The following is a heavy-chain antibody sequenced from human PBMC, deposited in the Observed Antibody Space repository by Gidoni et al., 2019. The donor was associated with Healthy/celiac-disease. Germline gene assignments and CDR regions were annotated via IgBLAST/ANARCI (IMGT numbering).Heavy chain of an antibody. D-gene: IGHD3-22*01. V-gene: IGHV3-23*01. CDR1: GFTFSGYA. J-gene: IGHJ3*02. CDR3: AKAHYYDSSGYAFDI. Sequence: EVQLLESGGGLVQPGGSLSLSCAASGFTFSGYAMSWVRQAPGKGLEWVSAISGSCGSTYYADSVKGRFTISRDKSKNTLYLQMNSLRAEDTAVYYCAKAHYYDSSGYAFDIWGQGTMVTVSS. CDR2: ISGSCGST.